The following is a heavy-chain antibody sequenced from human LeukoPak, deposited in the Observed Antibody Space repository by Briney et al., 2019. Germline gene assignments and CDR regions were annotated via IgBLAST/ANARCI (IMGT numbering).Heavy chain of an antibody. V-gene: IGHV3-7*01. CDR1: GFTFSSYW. J-gene: IGHJ4*02. Sequence: GGSLRLSCAASGFTFSSYWMNWVRQAPGKGLEWVANINQDGSEKYYVDSVKGRFTISRDSAENSLDLQMNRLRAEDTAVYYCARDHTVAGIVFDSWGQGTLVTVSS. CDR2: INQDGSEK. D-gene: IGHD6-19*01. CDR3: ARDHTVAGIVFDS.